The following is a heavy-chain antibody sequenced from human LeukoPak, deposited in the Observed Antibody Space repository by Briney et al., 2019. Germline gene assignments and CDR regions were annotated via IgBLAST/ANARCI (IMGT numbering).Heavy chain of an antibody. Sequence: GASVKVSCKASGYTFTSYAMNWVRQAPGQGLEWMGWMNPNSGDTKYALKFQGSFTMTRDTSISTAYLFLGRLRSDDTAVYYCVRGGLAAAVDYWGQGTLVTVSS. V-gene: IGHV1-2*02. D-gene: IGHD6-13*01. CDR1: GYTFTSYA. J-gene: IGHJ4*02. CDR3: VRGGLAAAVDY. CDR2: MNPNSGDT.